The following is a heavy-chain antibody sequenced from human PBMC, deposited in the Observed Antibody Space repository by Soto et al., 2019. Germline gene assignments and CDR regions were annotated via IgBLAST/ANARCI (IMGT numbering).Heavy chain of an antibody. CDR2: ISYDGSNK. Sequence: GGSLRLSCAASGFTFSSYGMHWVRQAPGKGLEWVAVISYDGSNKYYADSVKGRFTISRDNSKNTLYLQMNSLRAEDTAVYYCAKDLNYDSSGYYSTPEGYWGQGTLVTVSS. CDR3: AKDLNYDSSGYYSTPEGY. D-gene: IGHD3-22*01. CDR1: GFTFSSYG. V-gene: IGHV3-30*18. J-gene: IGHJ4*02.